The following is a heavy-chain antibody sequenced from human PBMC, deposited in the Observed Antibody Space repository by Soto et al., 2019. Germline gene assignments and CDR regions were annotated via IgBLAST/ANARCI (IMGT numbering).Heavy chain of an antibody. Sequence: GGSLRLSCTASGFTFSSYAMSWVRQAPGKGLEWVSSITGSGSSTFYADSAKGRFSISRDNSKNTLYLQMNSLRAEDTAVYYCAKDWDGGWFDPWGQGTLVTVSS. J-gene: IGHJ5*02. CDR3: AKDWDGGWFDP. V-gene: IGHV3-23*01. D-gene: IGHD1-26*01. CDR1: GFTFSSYA. CDR2: ITGSGSST.